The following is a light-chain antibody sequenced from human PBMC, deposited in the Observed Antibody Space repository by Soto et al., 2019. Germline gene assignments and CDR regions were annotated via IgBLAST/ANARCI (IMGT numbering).Light chain of an antibody. CDR2: WAS. V-gene: IGKV4-1*01. CDR1: QSVLHTSSNKNY. CDR3: QQSYSSPLT. Sequence: DIVMTQSPDSLAVSLGERATINCKSSQSVLHTSSNKNYVAWYQQKPGHPPKVLIYWASTRESGVPDRFSGSGTGTDFTLTISDLQAEDVAVYYCQQSYSSPLTFGGGTKVEIK. J-gene: IGKJ4*01.